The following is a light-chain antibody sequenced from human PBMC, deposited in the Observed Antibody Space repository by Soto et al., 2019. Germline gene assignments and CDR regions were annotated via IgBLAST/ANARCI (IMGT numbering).Light chain of an antibody. V-gene: IGKV1-9*01. J-gene: IGKJ4*01. CDR1: QGINHY. Sequence: EIQLTQSPSFLSASVGDRVTITCRASQGINHYVAWYQQKPGKAPKCLIYGASALQSGVPSRFSGSGSWAEFTLSISSLQPEDFATYYCQHVYSYPLTFGGGTRVEI. CDR2: GAS. CDR3: QHVYSYPLT.